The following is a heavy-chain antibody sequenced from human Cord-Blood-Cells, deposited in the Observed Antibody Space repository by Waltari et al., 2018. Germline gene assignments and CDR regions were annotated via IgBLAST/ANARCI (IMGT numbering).Heavy chain of an antibody. CDR1: GFTFSSYW. CDR3: ARDIAGWAEDY. CDR2: IKQDGSEK. Sequence: EVQLVESGGGLVQPGGSLRLSCAASGFTFSSYWMSWVRQAPGKGLECVANIKQDGSEKYYVDSVKGRFTISRDNAKNSLYLQMNSLRAEDTAVYYCARDIAGWAEDYWGQGTLVTVSS. D-gene: IGHD1-26*01. J-gene: IGHJ4*02. V-gene: IGHV3-7*01.